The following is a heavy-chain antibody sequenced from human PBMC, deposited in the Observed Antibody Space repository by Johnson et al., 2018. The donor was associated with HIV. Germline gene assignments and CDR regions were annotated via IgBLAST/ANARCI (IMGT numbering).Heavy chain of an antibody. V-gene: IGHV3-23*04. J-gene: IGHJ3*02. D-gene: IGHD6-13*01. CDR1: GFTFSSYA. CDR3: AKGFRIAAAGGDDGFDI. Sequence: EVQLVESGGGLVQPGGSLRLSCAASGFTFSSYAMSWVRQAPGKGLEWVSAISGSAYNTYYAESVKGRLSISRDNSKNTVYLQMNSLRVEDTAIYYCAKGFRIAAAGGDDGFDIWGQGTMVTVSS. CDR2: ISGSAYNT.